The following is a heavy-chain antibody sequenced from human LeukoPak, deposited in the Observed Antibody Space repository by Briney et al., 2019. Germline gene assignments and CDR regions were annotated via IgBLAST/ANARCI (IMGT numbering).Heavy chain of an antibody. D-gene: IGHD6-19*01. J-gene: IGHJ4*02. CDR3: ARDSSGWYNFDY. Sequence: GGSLRLSCAASGFTFSSYAMSWVRQAPGKGLEWVSAISGSGGSTYYADSVKGRFTISRDNSKNTLYLQMNSLRAEDTAVYYCARDSSGWYNFDYWGQGTLVTVSS. V-gene: IGHV3-23*01. CDR1: GFTFSSYA. CDR2: ISGSGGST.